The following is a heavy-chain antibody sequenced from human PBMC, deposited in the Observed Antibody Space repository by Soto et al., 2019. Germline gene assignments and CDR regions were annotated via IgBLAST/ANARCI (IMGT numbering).Heavy chain of an antibody. CDR2: MSGSGTTT. CDR1: GFIFSNYA. CDR3: TPTRYDYGDYAVGF. Sequence: EVQLLESGGGLVQPGRSLRLSCAASGFIFSNYAMSWVRQAPGKGLEWVSSMSGSGTTTYYADSVKGRFTISRDNSKNTLYLQMNNLRAEDTAVYRCTPTRYDYGDYAVGFWGQGTLVTVYS. V-gene: IGHV3-23*01. D-gene: IGHD4-17*01. J-gene: IGHJ4*02.